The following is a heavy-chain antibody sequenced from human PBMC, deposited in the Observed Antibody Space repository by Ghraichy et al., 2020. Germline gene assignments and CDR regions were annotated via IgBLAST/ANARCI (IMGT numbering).Heavy chain of an antibody. CDR1: GFTFAGYA. J-gene: IGHJ4*02. Sequence: ASVKVSCKAFGFTFAGYAVHWVCQAHGQRLEWMGWINAGNGNTRYSQNFQGRVTITRDTSASTAYMELSSLRSEDTAVYYCARIRSGYELDYWGQGTLVTVSS. V-gene: IGHV1-3*01. CDR3: ARIRSGYELDY. CDR2: INAGNGNT. D-gene: IGHD5-12*01.